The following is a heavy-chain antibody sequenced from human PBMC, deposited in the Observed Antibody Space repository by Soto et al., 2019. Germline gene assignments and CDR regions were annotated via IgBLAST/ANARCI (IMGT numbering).Heavy chain of an antibody. J-gene: IGHJ6*02. V-gene: IGHV4-39*01. CDR1: GGSISSSSYH. D-gene: IGHD6-19*01. Sequence: QLQLQESGPGLVKPSETLSLTCPVPGGSISSSSYHWGWIRQPPGKGLEWIGSMYYSGSTYYNPSLKSPVTKSVDTSKNQFSLKLSSVTAADTAVYYCASLFPSSGWYKDYYGMDVWGQGTTVTVSS. CDR3: ASLFPSSGWYKDYYGMDV. CDR2: MYYSGST.